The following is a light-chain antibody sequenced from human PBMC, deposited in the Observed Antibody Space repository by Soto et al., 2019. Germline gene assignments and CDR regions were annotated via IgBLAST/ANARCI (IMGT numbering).Light chain of an antibody. CDR2: RNN. CDR1: SSNIGSNY. J-gene: IGLJ1*01. V-gene: IGLV1-47*01. Sequence: QSAVTQPPSASGTPGQRVTISCSGSSSNIGSNYVYWYQQLPGTAPKLLIYRNNQRPSGVPDRFSGSKSGTSASLAIGGLRSEDEADYYCGAWDDSLSVYVFGTGTKVTVL. CDR3: GAWDDSLSVYV.